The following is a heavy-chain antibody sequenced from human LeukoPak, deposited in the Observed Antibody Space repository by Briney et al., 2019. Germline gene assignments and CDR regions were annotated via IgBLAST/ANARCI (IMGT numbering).Heavy chain of an antibody. Sequence: PSESLSLTCAVYGGSFGIYYWSWIRQPPGKGLEWIGEINHSGSTNYNPSLKGRVTISLDMSKNQFSMKLSSVTAADTAVYYCAGPGAGDLDYWGQGTLVTVSS. CDR2: INHSGST. V-gene: IGHV4-34*01. J-gene: IGHJ4*02. CDR3: AGPGAGDLDY. D-gene: IGHD3-10*01. CDR1: GGSFGIYY.